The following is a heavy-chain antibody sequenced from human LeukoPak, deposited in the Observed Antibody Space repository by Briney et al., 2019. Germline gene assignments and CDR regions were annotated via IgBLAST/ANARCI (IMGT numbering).Heavy chain of an antibody. CDR1: GFTFSSYS. D-gene: IGHD6-19*01. J-gene: IGHJ4*02. CDR2: ISSSSSYI. V-gene: IGHV3-21*04. Sequence: GGSLRLSCAASGFTFSSYSMNWVRQTPGKGLEWVSSISSSSSYIYYADSVKGRFAISRDNAKNSLYLQMNSLRAEDTAVYYCAKHRLSIAVAGTLDYWGQGTMVTVSS. CDR3: AKHRLSIAVAGTLDY.